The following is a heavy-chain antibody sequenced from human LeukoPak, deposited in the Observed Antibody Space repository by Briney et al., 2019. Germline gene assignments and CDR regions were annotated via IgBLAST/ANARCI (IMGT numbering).Heavy chain of an antibody. D-gene: IGHD3-10*01. V-gene: IGHV3-7*05. J-gene: IGHJ4*02. CDR1: GFTFSRYW. Sequence: GGSLRLSCAASGFTFSRYWMTXVRQTPGKGLEWVANIKPDGSVKYYVDSVKGRFTISRDNAKNSLYLQMNSLRAEDTALYYCARDRGGQWVELLLDSWGQGTLVTVSS. CDR2: IKPDGSVK. CDR3: ARDRGGQWVELLLDS.